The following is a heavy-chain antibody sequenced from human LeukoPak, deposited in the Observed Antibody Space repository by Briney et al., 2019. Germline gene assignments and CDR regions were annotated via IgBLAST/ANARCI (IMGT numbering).Heavy chain of an antibody. CDR3: ARGGKQWRGGNYFDS. Sequence: TPSETLSLTCAVYGGSLSGYYWSWIRQPPGKGLEWIGEINHSGSTNYNPSLKSRVTISVDTSKNQFSLKLSSVTAADTAVYYCARGGKQWRGGNYFDSWGQGTLVAVSS. V-gene: IGHV4-34*01. J-gene: IGHJ4*02. CDR1: GGSLSGYY. CDR2: INHSGST. D-gene: IGHD6-19*01.